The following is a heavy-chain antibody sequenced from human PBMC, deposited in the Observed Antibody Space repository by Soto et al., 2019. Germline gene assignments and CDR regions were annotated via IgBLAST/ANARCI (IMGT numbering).Heavy chain of an antibody. CDR2: ISPYNGNA. J-gene: IGHJ3*02. V-gene: IGHV1-18*01. CDR3: ARAQTKWLADAFDI. CDR1: GSTFISYG. D-gene: IGHD5-12*01. Sequence: HVQLVQSGAEVKKPGASLKVSCKASGSTFISYGVSWVRQAPGHGLEWLGWISPYNGNANYARPFQGRIAMTTDTPTRTINMDLRSLRTDATAVSYCARAQTKWLADAFDISGQGTRVVVSS.